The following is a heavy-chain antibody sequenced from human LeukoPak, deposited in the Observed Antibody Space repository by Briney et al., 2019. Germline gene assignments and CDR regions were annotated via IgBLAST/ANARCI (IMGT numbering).Heavy chain of an antibody. CDR1: GFTFDDYG. Sequence: GSLDLSGAASGFTFDDYGMSGVRQAPGKGLEGVSGINWNGGSTGYADSVKGRFTISRDNAKNSLYLQMNSLRAEDTALYYCARAGETYDFWSGPNRIDYWGQGTLVTVSS. J-gene: IGHJ4*02. CDR3: ARAGETYDFWSGPNRIDY. V-gene: IGHV3-20*04. CDR2: INWNGGST. D-gene: IGHD3-3*01.